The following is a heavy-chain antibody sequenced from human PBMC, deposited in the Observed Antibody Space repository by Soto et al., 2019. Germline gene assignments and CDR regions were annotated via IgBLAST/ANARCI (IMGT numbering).Heavy chain of an antibody. CDR3: ARVTFGGVIAPGYFDY. J-gene: IGHJ4*02. CDR2: ISAYNGNT. V-gene: IGHV1-18*04. CDR1: GYTFTSYG. Sequence: QVQLVQSGAEVKKPGASVKVSCKASGYTFTSYGISWVRQAPGQGLEWMGWISAYNGNTNYAQKLQGRVTMTTDTSTRTAYRELRSLRSDDTAVYYCARVTFGGVIAPGYFDYWGQGTLVTVSS. D-gene: IGHD3-16*02.